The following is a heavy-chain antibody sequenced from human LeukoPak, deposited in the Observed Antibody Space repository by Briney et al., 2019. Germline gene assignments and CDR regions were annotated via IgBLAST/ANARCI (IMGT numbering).Heavy chain of an antibody. Sequence: PGGSLRLSCAASGFTFSTYSMNWVRQAPGKGLEWVASISSSSAYFFSADSVKGRFSISRDNANNSLYLQMNSLRADDTAVYYSGRDGGGGKIHFDHCGQGTLVTVSS. J-gene: IGHJ4*02. D-gene: IGHD3-16*01. CDR1: GFTFSTYS. V-gene: IGHV3-21*04. CDR2: ISSSSAYF. CDR3: GRDGGGGKIHFDH.